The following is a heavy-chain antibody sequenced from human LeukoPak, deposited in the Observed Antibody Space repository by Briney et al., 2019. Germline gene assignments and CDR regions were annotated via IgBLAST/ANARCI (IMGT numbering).Heavy chain of an antibody. CDR3: AKESSSWYQGVPDY. J-gene: IGHJ4*02. CDR2: IISSSSSYI. CDR1: GFTFSSYS. D-gene: IGHD6-13*01. V-gene: IGHV3-21*01. Sequence: GGSLRLSCAASGFTFSSYSLNWVRQAPGKGLEWVSSIISSSSSYIYYADSGKGRFTISRDNAKNSLYLQMNSLRAEDTAVYYCAKESSSWYQGVPDYWGQGTLVTVSS.